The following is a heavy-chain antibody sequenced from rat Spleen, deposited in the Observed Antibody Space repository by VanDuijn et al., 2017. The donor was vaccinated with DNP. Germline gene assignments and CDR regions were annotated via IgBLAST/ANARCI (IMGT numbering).Heavy chain of an antibody. CDR2: INTDGGST. CDR1: GFTFSNYG. J-gene: IGHJ2*01. CDR3: ASWNPIASISTSNY. Sequence: EVQLVESGGGLVQPGRSLKLSCTASGFTFSNYGMAWVRQAPTMGLEWVASINTDGGSTFYPDSVKGRFTISRDNAENTVYLQMNSLRSEDTATYYCASWNPIASISTSNYWGQGVMVTVSS. D-gene: IGHD1-2*01. V-gene: IGHV5S13*01.